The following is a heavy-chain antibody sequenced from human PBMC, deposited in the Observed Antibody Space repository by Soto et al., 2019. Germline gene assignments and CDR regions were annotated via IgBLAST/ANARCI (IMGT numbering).Heavy chain of an antibody. CDR2: IYHGGSA. CDR1: GGSISSSDW. V-gene: IGHV4-4*02. CDR3: ASPNGSPLGN. J-gene: IGHJ4*02. D-gene: IGHD1-26*01. Sequence: QVQLQESGPGLVKPSGTLSLTCAVSGGSISSSDWWSWVRQPPGKGLEWIGEIYHGGSANYNPALKSRVTMSVDKSKNQFSLNLSSVTAADTAVYYCASPNGSPLGNWGQGTLVTVSS.